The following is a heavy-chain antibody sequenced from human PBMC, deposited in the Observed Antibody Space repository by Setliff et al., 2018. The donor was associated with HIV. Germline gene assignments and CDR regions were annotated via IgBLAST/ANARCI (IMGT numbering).Heavy chain of an antibody. D-gene: IGHD2-15*01. CDR3: ARDFKSGYVDY. Sequence: GGSLRLSCAAAGFIFSDYGIHWVRQAPGKGLEWVAVIYNDGVNRYFGDFVEGRFTISRDNSRNTVNLQMNSLRGDDTAVYYCARDFKSGYVDYLGQGIPVTVPS. V-gene: IGHV3-33*01. CDR1: GFIFSDYG. CDR2: IYNDGVNR. J-gene: IGHJ4*02.